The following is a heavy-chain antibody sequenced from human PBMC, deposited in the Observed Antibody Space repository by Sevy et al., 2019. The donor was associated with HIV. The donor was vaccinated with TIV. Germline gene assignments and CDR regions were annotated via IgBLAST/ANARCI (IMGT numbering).Heavy chain of an antibody. J-gene: IGHJ4*02. D-gene: IGHD3-10*01. V-gene: IGHV3-74*01. Sequence: GGSLRLSCAASGFTFSNYWMHWVRQVPGKGLVWVSRINDDGSNTDYADSVKGRFTISRDNTKNTLYLQMNSLRAEDTGVYYCARVPVGQEVFDYWGQGTLVTVSS. CDR2: INDDGSNT. CDR1: GFTFSNYW. CDR3: ARVPVGQEVFDY.